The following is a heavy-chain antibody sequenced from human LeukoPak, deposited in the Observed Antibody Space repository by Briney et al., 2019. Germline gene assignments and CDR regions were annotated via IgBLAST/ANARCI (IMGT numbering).Heavy chain of an antibody. CDR2: INPSGGTT. V-gene: IGHV1-46*01. CDR1: GYIFTSYS. Sequence: ASVKVSCKASGYIFTSYSMHWVRRAPGQGLEWMGIINPSGGTTNYAQKFQGRVTMTRDTSTSTVYMDLSSLRSEDTAVYYCARILGGSYWFDPWGQGTLVTVSS. J-gene: IGHJ5*02. CDR3: ARILGGSYWFDP. D-gene: IGHD1-26*01.